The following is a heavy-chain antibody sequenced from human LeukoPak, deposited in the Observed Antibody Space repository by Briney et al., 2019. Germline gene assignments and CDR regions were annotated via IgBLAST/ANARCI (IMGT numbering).Heavy chain of an antibody. J-gene: IGHJ5*01. V-gene: IGHV4-38-2*02. CDR3: ARAGGSAYPSTGFDF. Sequence: PSETLSLTCTVSGYSISSGYYWGWIRQPPGKGLEWIGSIYHSGVTDYNPSLKSRVTISVDTSKNQFSLKLSSVTAADTAVYNCARAGGSAYPSTGFDFWGQGTLVTVSS. D-gene: IGHD3-16*01. CDR2: IYHSGVT. CDR1: GYSISSGYY.